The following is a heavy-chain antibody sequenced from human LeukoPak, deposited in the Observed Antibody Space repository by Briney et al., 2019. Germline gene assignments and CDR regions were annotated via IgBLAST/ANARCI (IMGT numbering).Heavy chain of an antibody. CDR3: ARLSGITMVRFDY. J-gene: IGHJ4*02. CDR2: IKQDGSEK. V-gene: IGHV3-7*01. Sequence: GGSLRLSCAASGFTFSSYSMNWVRQAPGKGLEWVANIKQDGSEKYYVDSVKGRFTISRDNAKNSLYLQMNSLRAEDTAVYYCARLSGITMVRFDYWGQETLVTVSS. D-gene: IGHD3-10*01. CDR1: GFTFSSYS.